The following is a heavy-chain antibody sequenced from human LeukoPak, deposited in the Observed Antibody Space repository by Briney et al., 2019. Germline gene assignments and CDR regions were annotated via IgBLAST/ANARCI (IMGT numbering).Heavy chain of an antibody. CDR1: GDSVSSNSAA. CDR2: TYYRSKWYN. J-gene: IGHJ6*02. Sequence: SQTLSLTCAISGDSVSSNSAAWNWIRQSPSRGLEWLGRTYYRSKWYNGYAVSVKSRITINPDTSKNQFSLQLNSLTPEDTAVYYCARNVASNYYYSYGMDVWGQGTTVTVSS. V-gene: IGHV6-1*01. D-gene: IGHD2-21*01. CDR3: ARNVASNYYYSYGMDV.